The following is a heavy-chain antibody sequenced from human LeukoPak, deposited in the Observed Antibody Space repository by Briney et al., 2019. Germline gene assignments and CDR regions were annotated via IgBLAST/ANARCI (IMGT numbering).Heavy chain of an antibody. D-gene: IGHD5-12*01. J-gene: IGHJ4*02. Sequence: GESLKISCKGSGYSFTSYWIGWVRQMPGKGREWMGIIYPGDSDTRYSPSFQGQVPISAAKSISTAYLQWSSLKASATAMYYCATRGRYSGYDLGYWGQGTLVTVSS. CDR3: ATRGRYSGYDLGY. CDR1: GYSFTSYW. CDR2: IYPGDSDT. V-gene: IGHV5-51*01.